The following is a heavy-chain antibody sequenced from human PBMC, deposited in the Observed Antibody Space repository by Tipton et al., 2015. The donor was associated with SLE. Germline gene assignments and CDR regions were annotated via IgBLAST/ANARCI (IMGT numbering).Heavy chain of an antibody. CDR2: IYYSGST. CDR3: ATIDPDVDSGVIPGDY. D-gene: IGHD2-15*01. V-gene: IGHV4-59*01. Sequence: TLSLTCTVSGGSISSYYWSWIRQPPGKGLEWIGYIYYSGSTKYNPSLKNRVTISVDTSNNQFSLKLSSMTAADTAVYYCATIDPDVDSGVIPGDYWGQGTLVTVSS. CDR1: GGSISSYY. J-gene: IGHJ4*02.